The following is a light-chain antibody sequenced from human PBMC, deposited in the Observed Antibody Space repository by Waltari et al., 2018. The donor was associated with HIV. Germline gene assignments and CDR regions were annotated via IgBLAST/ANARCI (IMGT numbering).Light chain of an antibody. CDR3: CSYAGSTTHV. J-gene: IGLJ1*01. CDR1: SSYVGSYKV. CDR2: EVS. Sequence: QSALTPPSSVSGSPGKSITISCTGPSSYVGSYKVVYWYQKYPGKAPKLMFYEVSKRPSGVSNRFSGSKSGNTASLTISGLQAEDEADYYCCSYAGSTTHVFGTGTKVTVL. V-gene: IGLV2-23*02.